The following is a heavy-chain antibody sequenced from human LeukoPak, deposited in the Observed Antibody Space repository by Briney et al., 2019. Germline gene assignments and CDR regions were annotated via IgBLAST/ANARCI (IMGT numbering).Heavy chain of an antibody. Sequence: GGSLRLSCVASGLTVSANYMNWVRQAPGKGLEWVSVIYSGGSTNYADSVKGRFTISRDNSKNTLSLQMNSLRAEGTAVYYCARDLSGVTGYTYGRGIDYWGQGTLVTVSS. CDR1: GLTVSANY. CDR2: IYSGGST. J-gene: IGHJ4*02. D-gene: IGHD5-18*01. CDR3: ARDLSGVTGYTYGRGIDY. V-gene: IGHV3-66*01.